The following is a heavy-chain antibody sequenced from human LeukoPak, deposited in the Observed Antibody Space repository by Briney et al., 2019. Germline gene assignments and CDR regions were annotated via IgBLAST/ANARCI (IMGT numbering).Heavy chain of an antibody. J-gene: IGHJ4*02. CDR2: INGDGGSR. Sequence: QPGGSLRLSCAASGFTFNTYWMHWVRQAPGKGLVWVSRINGDGGSRNYADSVKGRFTISRDNAKNTLYLQMNSLRVEDTAVNYCASASSHRIAAGGDFWGQGTLVTVSS. CDR3: ASASSHRIAAGGDF. D-gene: IGHD6-13*01. V-gene: IGHV3-74*01. CDR1: GFTFNTYW.